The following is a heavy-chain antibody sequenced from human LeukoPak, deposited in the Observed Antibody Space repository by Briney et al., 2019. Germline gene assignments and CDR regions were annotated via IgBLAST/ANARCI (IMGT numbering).Heavy chain of an antibody. J-gene: IGHJ3*02. Sequence: NPSETLSLTCTVSGGSVSNSNYCWGWIRQPPGKQLEWIGSIDYSGSPLYNPSLKSRVTISVDTSKNQFSLKLNSVTAADTAVYYCARGVEASGVGFYAFDIWGQGTVVTVSS. CDR3: ARGVEASGVGFYAFDI. D-gene: IGHD6-13*01. V-gene: IGHV4-39*07. CDR2: IDYSGSP. CDR1: GGSVSNSNYC.